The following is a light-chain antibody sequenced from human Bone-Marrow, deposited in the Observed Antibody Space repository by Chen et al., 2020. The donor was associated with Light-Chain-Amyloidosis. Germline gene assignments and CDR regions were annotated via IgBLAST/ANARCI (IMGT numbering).Light chain of an antibody. CDR3: QVWDRSSDRPV. CDR1: NIGSTS. CDR2: DDS. V-gene: IGLV3-21*02. J-gene: IGLJ3*02. Sequence: SYVLTQPSSVSVAHAQTATIACGGNNIGSTSVHWYQQTPGRAPLLVVYDDSDRPSGIPERLSGSNSGNTATLTIRRVEAGDEADYYCQVWDRSSDRPVFGGGTKLTVL.